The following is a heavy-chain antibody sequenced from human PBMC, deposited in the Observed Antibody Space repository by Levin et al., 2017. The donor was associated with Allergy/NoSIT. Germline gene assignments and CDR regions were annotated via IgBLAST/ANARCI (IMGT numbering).Heavy chain of an antibody. V-gene: IGHV1-2*02. Sequence: ASVKVSCKASGYSFTDYYLHWVRQAPGQGLEWMGWVHPNSGGTHYAQKFQGRVTMTRDTSTNTGYLALSRLRSDDTAMYYCARHPPSAVAGTELFQHWGQGTLVTVSS. J-gene: IGHJ1*01. CDR3: ARHPPSAVAGTELFQH. CDR1: GYSFTDYY. D-gene: IGHD6-19*01. CDR2: VHPNSGGT.